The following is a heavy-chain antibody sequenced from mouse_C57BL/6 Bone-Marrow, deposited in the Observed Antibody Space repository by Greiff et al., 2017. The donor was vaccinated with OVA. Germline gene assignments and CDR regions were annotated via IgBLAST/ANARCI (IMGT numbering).Heavy chain of an antibody. CDR2: ISSGSSTI. D-gene: IGHD1-1*01. CDR1: GFTFSDYG. CDR3: ASTTVVWYFDV. Sequence: EVKLVESGGGLVKPGGSLKLSCAASGFTFSDYGMHWVRQAPEKGLGWVAYISSGSSTIYYADTVKGRFTISRDNAKNTLFLQMTSLRSEDTAMYYCASTTVVWYFDVWGTGTTVTVSS. J-gene: IGHJ1*03. V-gene: IGHV5-17*01.